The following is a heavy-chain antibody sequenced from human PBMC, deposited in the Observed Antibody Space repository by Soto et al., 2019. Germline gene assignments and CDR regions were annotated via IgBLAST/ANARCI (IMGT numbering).Heavy chain of an antibody. V-gene: IGHV3-21*01. J-gene: IGHJ5*02. CDR2: ISSSSSYI. CDR1: RFTFSSYA. D-gene: IGHD3-3*01. CDR3: ARDQGGYYDFWSGYNWFDP. Sequence: PGGSLRLSCAASRFTFSSYAMSWVRQAPGKGLEWVSSISSSSSYIYYADSVKGRFTISRDNAKNSLYLQMNSLRAEDTAVYYYARDQGGYYDFWSGYNWFDPWGQGTLVTVSS.